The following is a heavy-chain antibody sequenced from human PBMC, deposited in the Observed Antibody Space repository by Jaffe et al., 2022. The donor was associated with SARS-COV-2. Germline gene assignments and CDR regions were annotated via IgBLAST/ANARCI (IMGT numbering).Heavy chain of an antibody. CDR2: ISSDGANI. V-gene: IGHV3-64*01. CDR1: GFTFSTYA. D-gene: IGHD3-16*02. CDR3: ARENVILVKRSFDV. J-gene: IGHJ3*01. Sequence: EVQLVESGGGLVQTGGSLRLSCAASGFTFSTYAMHWVRQAPGKGLEYVSAISSDGANIYYANSVKGRFTISRDTSKNTLYLQMGSLRPEDTAVYFCARENVILVKRSFDVWGQGTMVTVSS.